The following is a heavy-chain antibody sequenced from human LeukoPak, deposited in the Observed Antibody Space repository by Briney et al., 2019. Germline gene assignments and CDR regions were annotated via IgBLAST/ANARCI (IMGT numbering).Heavy chain of an antibody. Sequence: GGSLGLSCAASGFTVSSNYMSWVRQAPGKGLEWVSVIYSGGSTYYADSVKGRFTISRDNSKNTLYLQMNSLRAEDTAVYYCARAYSPYEYYFDYWGQGTLVTVSS. D-gene: IGHD6-13*01. CDR3: ARAYSPYEYYFDY. CDR1: GFTVSSNY. V-gene: IGHV3-66*01. J-gene: IGHJ4*02. CDR2: IYSGGST.